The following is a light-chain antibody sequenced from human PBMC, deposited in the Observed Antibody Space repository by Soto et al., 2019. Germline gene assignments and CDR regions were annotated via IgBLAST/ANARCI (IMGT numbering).Light chain of an antibody. CDR1: QDISSY. V-gene: IGKV1-9*01. CDR2: AAS. CDR3: QQLKKYPLS. J-gene: IGKJ4*01. Sequence: IQLTQSPSSLSASIGDRVTITCRASQDISSYLAWYRQKAGKAPELLIKAASTLQSGVPSRFSGSGSGTDFALTISSLQPEDFATYYCQQLKKYPLSFGGGTKVEIK.